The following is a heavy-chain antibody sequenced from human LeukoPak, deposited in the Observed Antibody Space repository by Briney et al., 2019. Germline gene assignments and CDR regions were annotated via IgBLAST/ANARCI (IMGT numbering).Heavy chain of an antibody. Sequence: SETLSLTCAVYGGSFSGYYWSWIRQPPGKGLEWIGEINHSGSTNYNPSLKSRVTISVDTSKNQFSLKLSSVTAADTAVYYCARGSPYYGSGSYYNHWFDPWGQGTLVTVSS. J-gene: IGHJ5*02. CDR2: INHSGST. CDR3: ARGSPYYGSGSYYNHWFDP. D-gene: IGHD3-10*01. V-gene: IGHV4-34*01. CDR1: GGSFSGYY.